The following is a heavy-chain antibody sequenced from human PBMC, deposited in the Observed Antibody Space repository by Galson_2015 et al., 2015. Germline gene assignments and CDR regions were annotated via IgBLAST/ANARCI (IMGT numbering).Heavy chain of an antibody. Sequence: PALVKPTQALTLACTFSGFSLSTRGVGVGWIRQPPGKALEWLALIYWDDDKRHSPSLKRRLTITKDPSKNQVVLTMTNMDPVDTATYFCAHAPDYDYGSGSYSNWFDPWGQGTLVTVSS. D-gene: IGHD3-10*01. CDR1: GFSLSTRGVG. CDR3: AHAPDYDYGSGSYSNWFDP. CDR2: IYWDDDK. V-gene: IGHV2-5*02. J-gene: IGHJ5*02.